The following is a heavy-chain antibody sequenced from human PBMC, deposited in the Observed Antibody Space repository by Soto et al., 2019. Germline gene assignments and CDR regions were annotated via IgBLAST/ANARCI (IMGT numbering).Heavy chain of an antibody. CDR2: IIPFFCTS. V-gene: IGHV1-69*01. CDR3: ERVGHITNYGMAV. D-gene: IGHD1-26*01. Sequence: QVQLVQSGAEVKKPGSSVKVSCEASGGTFSSYPINWVRQAPGQGLEWMGGIIPFFCTSNYAQKFQGRVTITADDSTRTAYMELRSLKSEDTAVYYCERVGHITNYGMAVWGQGTTVTVSS. J-gene: IGHJ6*02. CDR1: GGTFSSYP.